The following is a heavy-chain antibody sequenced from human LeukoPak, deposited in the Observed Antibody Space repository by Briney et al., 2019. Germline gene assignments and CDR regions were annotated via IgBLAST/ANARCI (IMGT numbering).Heavy chain of an antibody. D-gene: IGHD3-3*01. J-gene: IGHJ4*02. CDR2: MNPNSGNT. CDR1: VYTFTSYD. V-gene: IGHV1-8*01. Sequence: ASVNVSRKPSVYTFTSYDINWVRQATAQGLEWMGWMNPNSGNTGYAQKFQGRVTMTRNTSISTAYMELSSLRSEDTAVYYCARGGRRITIFGVVTYLGYWGQGTLVTVSS. CDR3: ARGGRRITIFGVVTYLGY.